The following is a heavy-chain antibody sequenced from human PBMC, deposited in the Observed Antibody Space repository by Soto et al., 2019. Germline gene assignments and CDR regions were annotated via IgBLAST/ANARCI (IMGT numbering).Heavy chain of an antibody. CDR3: ASGLEWRFLEWLSPYYGMDV. CDR2: ISYDGSNK. CDR1: GFTFSSYA. D-gene: IGHD3-3*01. J-gene: IGHJ6*02. V-gene: IGHV3-30-3*01. Sequence: GGSLRLSCAASGFTFSSYAMHWVRQAPGKGLELVAVISYDGSNKYYADSVKGRFTISRDNSKNTLYLQMNSLRAEDTAVYYCASGLEWRFLEWLSPYYGMDVWGRGTTVTVSS.